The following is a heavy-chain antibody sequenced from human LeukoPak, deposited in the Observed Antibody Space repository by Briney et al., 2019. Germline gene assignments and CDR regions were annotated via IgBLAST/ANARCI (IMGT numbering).Heavy chain of an antibody. CDR1: GLTFRNYA. D-gene: IGHD3-22*01. J-gene: IGHJ4*02. CDR2: ISGYGYNT. Sequence: PGGSLRLSCAASGLTFRNYAMSWVRQAPEKGLELVSAISGYGYNTYYADSVQGRFTISRDNSKNTLYLQMNSLRAEDTAVYYCAKMGPGAYYYDSSDFDFWGQGTLVTVSS. CDR3: AKMGPGAYYYDSSDFDF. V-gene: IGHV3-23*01.